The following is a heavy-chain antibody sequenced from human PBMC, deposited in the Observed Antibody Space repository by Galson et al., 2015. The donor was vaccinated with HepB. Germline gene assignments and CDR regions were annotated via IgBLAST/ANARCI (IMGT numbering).Heavy chain of an antibody. CDR3: ARYRYYDSSGYSPESYYFDY. CDR2: IIPIFGIA. Sequence: SVKVSCKASGGTFSSYAISWVRQAPGQGLEWMGGIIPIFGIANYAQKFQGRVTITADKSTSTAYMELSSLRSEDTAVYYCARYRYYDSSGYSPESYYFDYWGQGTLVTVSS. CDR1: GGTFSSYA. J-gene: IGHJ4*02. D-gene: IGHD3-22*01. V-gene: IGHV1-69*10.